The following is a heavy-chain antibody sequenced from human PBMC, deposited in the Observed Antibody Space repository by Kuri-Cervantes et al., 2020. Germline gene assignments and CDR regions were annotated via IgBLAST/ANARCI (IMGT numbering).Heavy chain of an antibody. D-gene: IGHD6-19*01. Sequence: SETLSLTCTVSGGSISSYYWSWIRQPPGKGLEWIGYIYYSGSTNYNPSLKSRVTISVDTSKNQFSLKLSSVTAADTAVYYCARDISSGWYGWFDPWGQRTLVTVSS. CDR2: IYYSGST. V-gene: IGHV4-59*01. J-gene: IGHJ5*02. CDR1: GGSISSYY. CDR3: ARDISSGWYGWFDP.